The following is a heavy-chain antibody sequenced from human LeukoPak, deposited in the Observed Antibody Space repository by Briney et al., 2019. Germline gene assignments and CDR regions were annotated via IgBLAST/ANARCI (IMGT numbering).Heavy chain of an antibody. CDR2: IYYSGST. CDR3: ARVSDYYDSSGFDY. J-gene: IGHJ4*02. V-gene: IGHV4-61*01. D-gene: IGHD3-22*01. Sequence: SETLSLTCTVSGGSVSSGSYYWSWIRQPPGKGLEWIGYIYYSGSTNYNPSLKSRVTISVDTSKNQSSLKLSSVTAADTAVYYCARVSDYYDSSGFDYWGQGTLVTVSS. CDR1: GGSVSSGSYY.